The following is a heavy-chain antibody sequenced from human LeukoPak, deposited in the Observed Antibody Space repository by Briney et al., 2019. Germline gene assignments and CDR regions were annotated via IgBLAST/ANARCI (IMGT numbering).Heavy chain of an antibody. CDR2: INPSGGST. J-gene: IGHJ1*01. CDR1: GYTVTELS. D-gene: IGHD3-22*01. CDR3: ARDPGYYDSSGIGFQH. V-gene: IGHV1-46*01. Sequence: ASVKVSCKVSGYTVTELSMHWVRQAPGRGLEWMGIINPSGGSTSYAQKFQGRVTMTRDTSTSTVYMELSSLRSEDTAVYYCARDPGYYDSSGIGFQHWGQGTLVTVSS.